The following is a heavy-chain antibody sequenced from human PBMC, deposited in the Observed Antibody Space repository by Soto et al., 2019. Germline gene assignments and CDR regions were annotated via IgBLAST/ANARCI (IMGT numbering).Heavy chain of an antibody. CDR2: IKQDGSEK. J-gene: IGHJ5*02. V-gene: IGHV3-7*01. D-gene: IGHD3-10*01. CDR1: GFTFSSYW. Sequence: PGGSPRLSCAGSGFTFSSYWMSWVRQAPGKGLEWVANIKQDGSEKYYVDSVKGRFTISRDNAKNQFSLKLSSVTAADTAVYYCARGRGVRPNWFDPWGQGTLVTVSS. CDR3: ARGRGVRPNWFDP.